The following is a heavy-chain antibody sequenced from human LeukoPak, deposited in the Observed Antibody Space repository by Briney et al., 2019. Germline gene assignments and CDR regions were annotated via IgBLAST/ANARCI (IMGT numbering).Heavy chain of an antibody. V-gene: IGHV1-18*01. CDR2: ISAYNGNT. CDR1: GYTFTSYG. Sequence: ASVKVSCKASGYTFTSYGISWVRQAPGQGLEWMGWISAYNGNTNYAQKIQGRVTMTTDTSTSTAYMELRSLRSDDTAVYYCARDRGGYDHAPLFDYWGQGTLVTVSS. J-gene: IGHJ4*02. D-gene: IGHD5-12*01. CDR3: ARDRGGYDHAPLFDY.